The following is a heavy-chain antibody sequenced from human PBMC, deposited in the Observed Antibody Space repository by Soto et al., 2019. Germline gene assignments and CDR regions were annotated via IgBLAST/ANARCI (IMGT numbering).Heavy chain of an antibody. D-gene: IGHD6-13*01. CDR1: GFIFRNSA. CDR2: ISGSASST. J-gene: IGHJ5*02. V-gene: IGHV3-23*01. Sequence: GGSLRLSCAASGFIFRNSAISWVRQPPGKGLEWVSAISGSASSTYYADSVKGRFTISRDNAKNSLHLQMNSLRAEDTAVYYCTRDASRDSSARGWFDPWGPGTLVTAPQ. CDR3: TRDASRDSSARGWFDP.